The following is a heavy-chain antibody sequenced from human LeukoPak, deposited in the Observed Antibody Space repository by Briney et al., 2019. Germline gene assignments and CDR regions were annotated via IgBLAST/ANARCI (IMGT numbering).Heavy chain of an antibody. CDR3: AREPDSGYGSGNAFDI. CDR1: GGSISSSSYY. D-gene: IGHD5-12*01. Sequence: SETLSLTCTVSGGSISSSSYYWDWIRQPPGKGLEWIGCIYYSGSTYYNPSLKSRVTISVDTSKNQFSLKLSSVTAADTAVYYCAREPDSGYGSGNAFDIWGQGTMVTASS. V-gene: IGHV4-39*07. CDR2: IYYSGST. J-gene: IGHJ3*02.